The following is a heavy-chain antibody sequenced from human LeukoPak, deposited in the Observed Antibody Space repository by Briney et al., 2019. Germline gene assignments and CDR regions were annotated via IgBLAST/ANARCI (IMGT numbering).Heavy chain of an antibody. CDR1: GFTFSSYW. J-gene: IGHJ4*02. Sequence: PGGSLRLSCAASGFTFSSYWMSWVRQAPGKGLEWVANIKQDGSEKYYVDSVKGRFTISRDNAKNSLYLQLNSLRAEDTAVYYCATEGSGNYFYFFDYWGQGTLVTVS. D-gene: IGHD2/OR15-2a*01. V-gene: IGHV3-7*01. CDR3: ATEGSGNYFYFFDY. CDR2: IKQDGSEK.